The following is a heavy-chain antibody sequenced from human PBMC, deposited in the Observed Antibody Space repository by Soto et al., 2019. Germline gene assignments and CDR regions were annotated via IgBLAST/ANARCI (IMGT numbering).Heavy chain of an antibody. J-gene: IGHJ6*03. V-gene: IGHV3-66*01. CDR3: ARSARGSGNPDLYYMDV. Sequence: GGSLRLSCAASGFTVSSNYMSWVRQAPGKGLEWVSVIYSGGSTYYADSVKGRFTISRDNSKNTLYLQMNSLRAEDTAVYYCARSARGSGNPDLYYMDVWGKGTTVTVSS. CDR1: GFTVSSNY. D-gene: IGHD3-10*01. CDR2: IYSGGST.